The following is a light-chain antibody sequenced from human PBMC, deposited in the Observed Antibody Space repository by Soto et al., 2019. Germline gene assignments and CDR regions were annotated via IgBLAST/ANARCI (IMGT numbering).Light chain of an antibody. CDR3: LLSYSGARQV. CDR2: DTS. V-gene: IGLV7-46*01. Sequence: QAVVTQEPSLTVSPGGTVTLTCGSSTGAVTSGHYPYWFQQKPGQAPRTLIYDTSNKHSWTPARFSGSLLGVKAALTLSGAQPEDEAEYYCLLSYSGARQVFGGGTKLTVL. CDR1: TGAVTSGHY. J-gene: IGLJ2*01.